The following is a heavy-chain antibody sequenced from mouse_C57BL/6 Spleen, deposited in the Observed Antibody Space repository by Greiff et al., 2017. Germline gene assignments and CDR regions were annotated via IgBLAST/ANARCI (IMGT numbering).Heavy chain of an antibody. CDR2: ISDGGSYT. Sequence: EVKLMESGGGLVKPGGSLKLSCAASGFTFSSYAMSWVRQTPEKRLEWVATISDGGSYTYYPDNVKGRFTISRDNAKNNLYLQMSHLKSEDTAMYYCAREGGGYYFYAMDYWGQGTSVTVSS. CDR3: AREGGGYYFYAMDY. D-gene: IGHD2-3*01. J-gene: IGHJ4*01. V-gene: IGHV5-4*01. CDR1: GFTFSSYA.